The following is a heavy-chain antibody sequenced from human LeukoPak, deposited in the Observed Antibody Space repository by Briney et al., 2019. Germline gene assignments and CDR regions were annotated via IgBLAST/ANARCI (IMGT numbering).Heavy chain of an antibody. Sequence: SETLSLTCTVSGGSLISYYWSWIRQPPGRGLEWIGYIYYSGSTNYNPSLRSRVTISVDTSKNQFSLKLTSVTAADTAVYYCARDSPVPNIWGQGTMDTDSS. CDR1: GGSLISYY. V-gene: IGHV4-59*01. CDR3: ARDSPVPNI. CDR2: IYYSGST. J-gene: IGHJ3*01.